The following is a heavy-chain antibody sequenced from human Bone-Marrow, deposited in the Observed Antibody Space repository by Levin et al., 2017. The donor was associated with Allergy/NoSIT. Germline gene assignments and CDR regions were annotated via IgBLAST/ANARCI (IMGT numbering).Heavy chain of an antibody. J-gene: IGHJ6*02. Sequence: PGGSLRLSCAASGFTFNSYDMHWVRHATGKGLEWVSSLGSAGDTYYPGSVKGRFTISRENAKNSVYLQMNSLRAGDTAVYYCVRSDEGGMDVWGQGTTVTVSS. CDR2: LGSAGDT. CDR3: VRSDEGGMDV. V-gene: IGHV3-13*01. CDR1: GFTFNSYD.